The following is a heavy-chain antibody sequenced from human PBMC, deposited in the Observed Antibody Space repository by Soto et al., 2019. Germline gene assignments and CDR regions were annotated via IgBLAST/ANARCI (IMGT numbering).Heavy chain of an antibody. CDR3: AKDKQDPNLGYMDV. V-gene: IGHV3-15*05. J-gene: IGHJ6*03. D-gene: IGHD7-27*01. CDR2: IKSKTDGGTT. Sequence: GGSLRLSCAASGFTFSNAWMNWVRQAPGKGLEWVGRIKSKTDGGTTDYAAPVKGRFTISRDDSKNTLYLQMNSLKTEDTAVYYCAKDKQDPNLGYMDVWGKGTTVTVSS. CDR1: GFTFSNAW.